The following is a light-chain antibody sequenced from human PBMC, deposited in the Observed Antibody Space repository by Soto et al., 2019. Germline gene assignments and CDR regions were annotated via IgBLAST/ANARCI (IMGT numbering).Light chain of an antibody. V-gene: IGKV3-20*01. CDR2: GAS. CDR1: QSVSSGY. CDR3: QQYGSSLLT. Sequence: EIVLTQSPDTLSLSPGERATLSCRASQSVSSGYLAWYQQKPGQAPRLLIYGASSRATVIPDRFSGSGSGTDFTLTIRRLEPEDFAVYYCQQYGSSLLTFGGGTKVDIK. J-gene: IGKJ4*01.